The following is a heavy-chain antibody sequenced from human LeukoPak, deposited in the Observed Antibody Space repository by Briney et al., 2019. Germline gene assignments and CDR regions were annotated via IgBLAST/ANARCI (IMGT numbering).Heavy chain of an antibody. D-gene: IGHD3-10*01. CDR3: ATVGGSGSYYYYYGMDV. Sequence: ASVKVSCKASGGTFSSYAISWVRQAPGKGLEWMGGFDPEDGETIYAQKFQGRVTMTEDTSTDTAYMELSSLRSEDTAVYYCATVGGSGSYYYYYGMDVWGQGTTVTVSS. V-gene: IGHV1-24*01. J-gene: IGHJ6*02. CDR1: GGTFSSYA. CDR2: FDPEDGET.